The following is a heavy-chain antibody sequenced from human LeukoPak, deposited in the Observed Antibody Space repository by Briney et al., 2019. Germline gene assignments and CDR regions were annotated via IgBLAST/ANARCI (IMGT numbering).Heavy chain of an antibody. CDR2: LYSGGIS. D-gene: IGHD3-16*01. J-gene: IGHJ3*02. V-gene: IGHV3-53*01. Sequence: GGSLRLSCAVSGFSVSRNYMNWVRQVPGKGLEWVSVLYSGGISRYADSVKGRFTISRDNSKNILYLQMNSLRAEDTAVYFCAGDRGDDYIPGGAFDIWGQGTMVTVSS. CDR1: GFSVSRNY. CDR3: AGDRGDDYIPGGAFDI.